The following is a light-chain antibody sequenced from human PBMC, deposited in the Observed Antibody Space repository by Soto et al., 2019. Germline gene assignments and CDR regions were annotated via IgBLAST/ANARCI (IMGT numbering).Light chain of an antibody. CDR3: SSYAGSSNV. Sequence: QSVLTQPPSASGSAGQSVAISCTGTSSDVGGYNYVSWYQQHPGKAPKLMIYEVNKRPSGVPDRFSGSKSGNTASLTVSGLQAEDEADYYCSSYAGSSNVFGTGTKGTVL. CDR1: SSDVGGYNY. J-gene: IGLJ1*01. V-gene: IGLV2-8*01. CDR2: EVN.